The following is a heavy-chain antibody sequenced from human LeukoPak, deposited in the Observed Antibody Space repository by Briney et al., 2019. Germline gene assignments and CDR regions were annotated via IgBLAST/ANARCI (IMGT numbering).Heavy chain of an antibody. J-gene: IGHJ6*02. V-gene: IGHV4-4*07. CDR1: GDSMSIFH. CDR3: ARDNPARDYYYGMDV. Sequence: PSETLSLTCTVSGDSMSIFHWTRVRQPAGQGLEWIGRVYIGGSPNYNPSLKSRVTMSLDTSKNQFSLKLASVTAADTAIYYCARDNPARDYYYGMDVWGQGTTVTVSS. CDR2: VYIGGSP.